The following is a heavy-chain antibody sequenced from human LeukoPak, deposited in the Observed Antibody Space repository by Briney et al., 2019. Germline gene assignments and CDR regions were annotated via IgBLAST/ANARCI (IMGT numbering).Heavy chain of an antibody. Sequence: SVKVSCKASGGTSSSYAISWVRQAPGQGLEWMGRIIPILGIANYAQKFRGRVTITADKSTSTAYMELSSLRSEDTAVYYCAAVTPLRYFDWLFLPYYYYGMDVWGQGTTVTVSS. CDR1: GGTSSSYA. J-gene: IGHJ6*02. D-gene: IGHD3-9*01. V-gene: IGHV1-69*04. CDR3: AAVTPLRYFDWLFLPYYYYGMDV. CDR2: IIPILGIA.